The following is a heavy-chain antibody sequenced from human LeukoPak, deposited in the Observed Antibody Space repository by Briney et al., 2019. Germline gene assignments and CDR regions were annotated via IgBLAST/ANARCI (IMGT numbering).Heavy chain of an antibody. V-gene: IGHV4-34*01. CDR2: INHSGST. Sequence: TSETLSLTCAVCGGSFSGYYWSWIRQPPGKGLEWIGEINHSGSTNYNPSLKSRVTISVDTSKNQFSLKLSSVTAADTAVYYCARGSSWYLYWGQGTLVTVSS. CDR3: ARGSSWYLY. J-gene: IGHJ4*02. CDR1: GGSFSGYY. D-gene: IGHD6-13*01.